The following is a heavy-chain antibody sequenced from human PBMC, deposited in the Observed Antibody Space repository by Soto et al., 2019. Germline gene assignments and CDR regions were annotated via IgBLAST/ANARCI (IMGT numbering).Heavy chain of an antibody. V-gene: IGHV1-18*04. CDR1: GYTFINYG. Sequence: VQLVQSGAEVKKPGASVKVSCKASGYTFINYGISWVRQAPGQGLEWMGWISGYNGNTNYAQNLQGRVTMTTDTSTSTGYLELRSLRSDDTAVYYCARVSGSCSSTSCSYYYYYYGMDFWGQGTTVTVSS. CDR2: ISGYNGNT. D-gene: IGHD2-2*01. J-gene: IGHJ6*02. CDR3: ARVSGSCSSTSCSYYYYYYGMDF.